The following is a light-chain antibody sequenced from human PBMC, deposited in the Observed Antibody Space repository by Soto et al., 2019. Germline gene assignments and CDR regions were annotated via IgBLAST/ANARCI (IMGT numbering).Light chain of an antibody. CDR1: PRISSR. J-gene: IGKJ4*01. V-gene: IGKV1-5*01. CDR3: QQLNIYAHT. CDR2: DAY. Sequence: LSASVGDRFPLTCRASPRISSRLAWDQQKPGKAPKLLISDAYKLESGVPSRFSGRGSGTAFTPTISNLQPEDFATYYCQQLNIYAHTFGGGAKVDI.